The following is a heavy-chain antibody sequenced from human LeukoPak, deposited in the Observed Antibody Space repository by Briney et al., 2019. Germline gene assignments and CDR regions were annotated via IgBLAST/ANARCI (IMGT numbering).Heavy chain of an antibody. CDR1: GFTFSSYG. J-gene: IGHJ6*02. Sequence: PGRSLRLSCAASGFTFSSYGMHWVRQAPGKGLEWVAVILYDGSNNYYADSVKGRFTISRDNSKNTLYLQMNSLRAEDTAVYYCARDVQLFLEWPKYYYGMDAWGQGTPVTVSS. V-gene: IGHV3-33*01. CDR2: ILYDGSNN. D-gene: IGHD3-3*01. CDR3: ARDVQLFLEWPKYYYGMDA.